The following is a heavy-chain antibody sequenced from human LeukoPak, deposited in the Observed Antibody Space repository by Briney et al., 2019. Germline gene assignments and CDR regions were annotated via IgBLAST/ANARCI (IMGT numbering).Heavy chain of an antibody. D-gene: IGHD6-13*01. J-gene: IGHJ4*02. V-gene: IGHV3-23*01. CDR1: GFSFSNYA. Sequence: WGSLTLSCAHSGFSFSNYAMSWVRQAPGKELEWVSSISGSGASTYYMDSVKGRFTISRDNSKNTLYLQVNSPRAEDTAIYYCAKDVIAGQGRNFDSWGQGTLITVSS. CDR2: ISGSGAST. CDR3: AKDVIAGQGRNFDS.